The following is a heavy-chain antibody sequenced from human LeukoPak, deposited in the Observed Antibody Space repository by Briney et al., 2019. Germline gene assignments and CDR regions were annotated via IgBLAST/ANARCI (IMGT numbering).Heavy chain of an antibody. CDR1: GYTFTSYD. J-gene: IGHJ4*02. V-gene: IGHV1-8*01. D-gene: IGHD5-12*01. CDR3: ARGRPQRYKDRYYFDY. Sequence: GASVKVSCKASGYTFTSYDINWVRRATGQGLEWMGCMNPNSGNTGYAQKFQGRVTMTRNTSISTAYMELSSLRSEDTAVYYCARGRPQRYKDRYYFDYWGQGTLVTVSS. CDR2: MNPNSGNT.